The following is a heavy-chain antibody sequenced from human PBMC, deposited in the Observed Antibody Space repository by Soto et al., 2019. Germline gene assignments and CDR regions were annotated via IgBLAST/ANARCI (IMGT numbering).Heavy chain of an antibody. V-gene: IGHV3-23*01. CDR3: AKVGRTPRVYFDY. CDR2: ISGSGGST. CDR1: GFTFSSYA. D-gene: IGHD1-26*01. J-gene: IGHJ4*02. Sequence: LRLSFAASGFTFSSYAMSWVRQAPGKGLEWVSAISGSGGSTYYADSVKGRFTISRDNSKNTLYLQMNSLRAEDTAVYYCAKVGRTPRVYFDYWGQGTLVTVSS.